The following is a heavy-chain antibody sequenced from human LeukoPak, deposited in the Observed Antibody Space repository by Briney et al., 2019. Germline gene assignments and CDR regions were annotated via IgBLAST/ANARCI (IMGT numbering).Heavy chain of an antibody. V-gene: IGHV3-73*01. CDR2: IRSKANNYAT. CDR3: TRGIDSSWYPNDWFDP. Sequence: GGSLRLSCAASGFTFSGPAIHWVRQASGKGLEWVGRIRSKANNYATAYAASVKGRFTISRDDSKNTAYLQMNSLKTDDTAVYYCTRGIDSSWYPNDWFDPWGQGTLVTVSS. D-gene: IGHD6-13*01. CDR1: GFTFSGPA. J-gene: IGHJ5*02.